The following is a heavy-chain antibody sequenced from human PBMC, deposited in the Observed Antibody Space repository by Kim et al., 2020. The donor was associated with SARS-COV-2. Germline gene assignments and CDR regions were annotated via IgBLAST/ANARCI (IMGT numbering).Heavy chain of an antibody. V-gene: IGHV4-59*01. CDR3: ARGGAPEEEYDYIWGSYQSDY. CDR1: GGSISSYY. J-gene: IGHJ4*02. Sequence: SETLSLTCTVSGGSISSYYWSWIRQPPGKGLEWIGYIYYSGSTNYNPSLKSRVTISVDTSKNQFSLKLSSVTAADTAVYYCARGGAPEEEYDYIWGSYQSDYWGQGTLVTVSS. D-gene: IGHD3-16*02. CDR2: IYYSGST.